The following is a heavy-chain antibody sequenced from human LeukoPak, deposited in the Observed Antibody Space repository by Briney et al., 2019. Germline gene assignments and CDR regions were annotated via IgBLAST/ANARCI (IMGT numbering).Heavy chain of an antibody. CDR3: AREDRYCSGGSCPEYYFDY. V-gene: IGHV1-2*02. CDR2: INPNSGGT. J-gene: IGHJ4*02. Sequence: ASVKVSCKASGYTFTGYYMHWVRQAPGQGLEWMGWINPNSGGTNYAQKFQGRVTMTRDTSISTAYMELSRLRSDDTAVYYCAREDRYCSGGSCPEYYFDYWGQGTLVTASS. CDR1: GYTFTGYY. D-gene: IGHD2-15*01.